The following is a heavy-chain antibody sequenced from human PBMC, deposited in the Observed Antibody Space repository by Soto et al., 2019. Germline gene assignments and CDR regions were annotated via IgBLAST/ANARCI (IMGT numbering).Heavy chain of an antibody. CDR3: AKVGDFWSGYYGKDAFDI. J-gene: IGHJ3*02. V-gene: IGHV3-23*01. CDR1: GFTFSSYA. CDR2: ISGSGGST. Sequence: EVQLLESGGGLVQPGASLRLSCAASGFTFSSYAMSWVRQAPGKGLEWVSAISGSGGSTYYADSVKGRFTISRDNSKNTLYLQMNSLRAEDTAVYYCAKVGDFWSGYYGKDAFDIWGQGTMVTVSS. D-gene: IGHD3-3*01.